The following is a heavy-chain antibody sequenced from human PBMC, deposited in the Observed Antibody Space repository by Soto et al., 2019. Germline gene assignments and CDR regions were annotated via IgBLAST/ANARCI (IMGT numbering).Heavy chain of an antibody. Sequence: EVQLVDSGGGLVQPGGSLRLSCAASEFTFRSYWMHWVRQSPGKGLVWVSRISGDGSSTNYADSVKGRFTISRDNAKNTVYLQIDSLRAEDTAVYYCVRLGGSSEIDYWGQGTLVTVSS. V-gene: IGHV3-74*01. J-gene: IGHJ4*02. CDR3: VRLGGSSEIDY. CDR1: EFTFRSYW. D-gene: IGHD6-13*01. CDR2: ISGDGSST.